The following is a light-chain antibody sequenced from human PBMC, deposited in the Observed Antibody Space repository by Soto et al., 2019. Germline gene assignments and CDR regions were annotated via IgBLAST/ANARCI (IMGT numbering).Light chain of an antibody. CDR3: AAWDDRLSGPRV. CDR1: SSNIGSNY. J-gene: IGLJ2*01. Sequence: QSVLTQPPSASGTPGQRVTISCSGSSSNIGSNYVYWYQHLPGTAPKLLIYRNNQRPSGVPDRFSGSKSGTSASLAISRLRSEDAAWDDRLSGPRVFGGGTKLTVL. V-gene: IGLV1-47*01. CDR2: RNN.